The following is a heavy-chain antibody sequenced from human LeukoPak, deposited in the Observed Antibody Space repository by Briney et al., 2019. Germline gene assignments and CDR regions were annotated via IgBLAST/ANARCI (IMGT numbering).Heavy chain of an antibody. J-gene: IGHJ4*02. D-gene: IGHD6-6*01. CDR3: ARLYSSSGY. CDR2: IYYSGST. Sequence: SETLSLTCTVSSDSISYYYWSWIRQPPGKGLEWIGNIYYSGSTNYNPSLKSRVTISVDKSKNQFSLKLSSVTAADTAVYYCARLYSSSGYWGQGTLVTVSS. V-gene: IGHV4-59*12. CDR1: SDSISYYY.